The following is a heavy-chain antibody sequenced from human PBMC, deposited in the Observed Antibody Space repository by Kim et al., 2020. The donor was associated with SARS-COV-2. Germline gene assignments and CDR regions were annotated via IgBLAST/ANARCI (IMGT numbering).Heavy chain of an antibody. D-gene: IGHD6-19*01. CDR2: INHTGTT. CDR1: GGSFSGYY. J-gene: IGHJ5*02. CDR3: ARAQQWLLLIQPGWFEP. Sequence: SETLSLTCAVYGGSFSGYYWSWIRQPPGKGLDWIGEINHTGTTNYNPSLKGRVTISMDTSKNQFSLKLSSVTAADTAVYYCARAQQWLLLIQPGWFEPWG. V-gene: IGHV4-34*01.